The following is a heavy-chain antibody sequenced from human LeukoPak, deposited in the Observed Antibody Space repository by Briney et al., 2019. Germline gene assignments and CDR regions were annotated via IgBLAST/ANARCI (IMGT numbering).Heavy chain of an antibody. CDR2: ISAYNGNT. CDR1: GYTFTSYV. D-gene: IGHD3-10*01. Sequence: ASVKVSCKASGYTFTSYVISWVRQAPGQGLEWMGWISAYNGNTNYAQKLQGRVTMTTDTSTSTAYMELRSLRSDDTAVYYCASRTYGSGSYYWFDPWGQGTLVTVSS. CDR3: ASRTYGSGSYYWFDP. V-gene: IGHV1-18*01. J-gene: IGHJ5*02.